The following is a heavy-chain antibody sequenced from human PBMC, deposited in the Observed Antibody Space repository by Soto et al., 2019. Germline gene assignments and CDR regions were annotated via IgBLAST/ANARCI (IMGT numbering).Heavy chain of an antibody. D-gene: IGHD2-2*01. CDR1: GFTFSSYG. J-gene: IGHJ5*02. CDR2: ISNDGSNK. CDR3: AKEVYALMFDP. Sequence: GGSLRLSCAASGFTFSSYGMHWVRQAPGKGLEWVATISNDGSNKYYADSVKGRFTISRDNSKNTLYLQMNSLRAEDTAVYYCAKEVYALMFDPWGQGTLVTVSS. V-gene: IGHV3-30*18.